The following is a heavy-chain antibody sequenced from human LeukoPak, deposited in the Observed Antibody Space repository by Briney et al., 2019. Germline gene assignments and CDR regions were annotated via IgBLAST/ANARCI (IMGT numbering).Heavy chain of an antibody. J-gene: IGHJ4*02. CDR2: IYYSGST. CDR3: ARHYVFVYGGSSFDY. D-gene: IGHD2-8*01. CDR1: GGSISGYY. Sequence: SETLSLTCTVSGGSISGYYWSWIRQPPGKGLEWIGYIYYSGSTNYSPSLKSRITISVDTSKNQFSLKLSSVTAADTAVYYCARHYVFVYGGSSFDYWGQGTLVTVSS. V-gene: IGHV4-59*08.